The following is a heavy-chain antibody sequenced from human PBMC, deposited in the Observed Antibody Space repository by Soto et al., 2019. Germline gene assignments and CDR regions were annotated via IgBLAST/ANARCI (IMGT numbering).Heavy chain of an antibody. J-gene: IGHJ6*02. CDR2: INSDGSST. CDR1: GFTFSSYW. V-gene: IGHV3-74*01. D-gene: IGHD5-18*01. Sequence: GGSLRLSCAASGFTFSSYWMHWVRQAPGKGLVWVSRINSDGSSTSYADSVKGRFTISRDNAKNTLYLQMNSLRAEDTAVYYCARDRTPRGYSYGYPRHHYYYYGMDVWGQGTTVTVSS. CDR3: ARDRTPRGYSYGYPRHHYYYYGMDV.